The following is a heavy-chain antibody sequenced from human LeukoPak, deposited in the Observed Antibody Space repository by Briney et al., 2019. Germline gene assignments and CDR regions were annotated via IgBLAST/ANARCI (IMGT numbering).Heavy chain of an antibody. Sequence: GASVKVSCKASGYTFTSYGISWVRQAPGQGLEWMGWINPNSGGTNYAQKFQGRVTMTRDTSISTAYMELSRLRSDDTAVYYCARGDTAMVTYYYYYYYMDVWGKGTTVTISS. V-gene: IGHV1-2*02. CDR1: GYTFTSYG. J-gene: IGHJ6*03. D-gene: IGHD5-18*01. CDR2: INPNSGGT. CDR3: ARGDTAMVTYYYYYYYMDV.